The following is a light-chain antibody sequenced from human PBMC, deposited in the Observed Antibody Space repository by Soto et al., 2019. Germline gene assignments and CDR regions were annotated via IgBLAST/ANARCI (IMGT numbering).Light chain of an antibody. CDR3: QQRANWPIT. CDR2: GAS. CDR1: QSVSSD. Sequence: EIVMTQSPATLSVSPGERATLSCRASQSVSSDLAWYQQKPGQAPRLLIYGASTRATGIPARFSGSGSGTDFTLTISSLEPEDFGVYYCQQRANWPITFGQGTRLEIK. V-gene: IGKV3-15*01. J-gene: IGKJ5*01.